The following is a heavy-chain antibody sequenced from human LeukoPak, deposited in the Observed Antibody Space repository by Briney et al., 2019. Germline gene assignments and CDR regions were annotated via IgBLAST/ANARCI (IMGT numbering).Heavy chain of an antibody. J-gene: IGHJ4*02. CDR1: GYTLTELS. D-gene: IGHD4-23*01. V-gene: IGHV1-24*01. CDR3: AADGGGLSSVVTPRSSPFDY. Sequence: ASVKVPCKLSGYTLTELSMHWVRQTPGKGLEWMGGFVPADGETVYAHKFQGRLTMTEDTSTNTAYMELTSLRSEDTAVYYCAADGGGLSSVVTPRSSPFDYWGQGTLVTVSS. CDR2: FVPADGET.